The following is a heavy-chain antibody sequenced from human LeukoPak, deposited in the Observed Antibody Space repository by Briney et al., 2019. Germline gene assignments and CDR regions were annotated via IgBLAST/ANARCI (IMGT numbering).Heavy chain of an antibody. CDR3: AHRKNYYDSSVFDN. CDR1: GFSLNTRGVG. Sequence: SGPTLVNPTQTLTLTCTFSGFSLNTRGVGVGWIRQPPGRALEWLAPIYWDDDRRYSPSLKSRLTITKDTSKNQVVLTMTNMDPVDTATYFCAHRKNYYDSSVFDNWGQGTLVTVPS. D-gene: IGHD3-22*01. V-gene: IGHV2-5*02. J-gene: IGHJ4*02. CDR2: IYWDDDR.